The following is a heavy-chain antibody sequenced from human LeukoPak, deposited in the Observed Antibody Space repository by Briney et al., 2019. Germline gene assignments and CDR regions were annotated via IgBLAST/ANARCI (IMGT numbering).Heavy chain of an antibody. CDR2: ISGSGGST. J-gene: IGHJ5*02. CDR3: AREGGSGWYSGWFDP. CDR1: GFTFSSYA. V-gene: IGHV3-23*01. Sequence: PGGSLRLSCAASGFTFSSYAMSWVRQAPGKGLEWVSAISGSGGSTYYADSVKGRFTISRDNSKNSLYLQMNSLRPEDTAIYYCAREGGSGWYSGWFDPWGQGTLVTVSS. D-gene: IGHD6-19*01.